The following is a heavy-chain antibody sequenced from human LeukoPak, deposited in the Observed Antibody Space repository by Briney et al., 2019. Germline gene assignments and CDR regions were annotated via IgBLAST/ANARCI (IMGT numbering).Heavy chain of an antibody. V-gene: IGHV3-23*01. CDR1: GFTFSNYA. CDR2: ISGGGDST. Sequence: GGSLRLSCAASGFTFSNYAMTWVRQAPGKGLEWVSVISGGGDSTYYADSVKGRFTISRDNSKNTVFLQMDSLRAEDTALYYCAKDSGYYVYFFDTWGQGTMVTVSS. CDR3: AKDSGYYVYFFDT. D-gene: IGHD3-10*02. J-gene: IGHJ3*02.